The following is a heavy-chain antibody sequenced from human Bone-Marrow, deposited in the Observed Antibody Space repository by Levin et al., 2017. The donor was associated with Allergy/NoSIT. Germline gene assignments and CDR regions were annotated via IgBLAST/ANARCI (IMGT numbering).Heavy chain of an antibody. V-gene: IGHV4-34*01. CDR1: GGSFGGYH. CDR2: ISNRGFT. D-gene: IGHD3-3*01. J-gene: IGHJ3*01. CDR3: AVFLFRYGTFDV. Sequence: NPSETLSLTCAVYGGSFGGYHWSWIRQPPGKGLEWIGEISNRGFTTYNPSLNSRVTISLDTSRNTFSLKLNSLTATDTAVYYCAVFLFRYGTFDVWGQGTMVTGSS.